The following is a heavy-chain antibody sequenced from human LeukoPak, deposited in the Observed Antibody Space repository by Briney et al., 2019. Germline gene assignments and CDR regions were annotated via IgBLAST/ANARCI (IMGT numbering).Heavy chain of an antibody. V-gene: IGHV4-34*01. J-gene: IGHJ4*02. CDR1: SGSFSGYY. CDR2: INHSGST. CDR3: ARGEYCSSTSCPKVDYFDY. D-gene: IGHD2-2*01. Sequence: PSETLSLTCAVYSGSFSGYYWSWIRQPPGKGLEWIGEINHSGSTNYNPSLKSRVTISVDTSKNQFSLKLSSVTAADTAVYYCARGEYCSSTSCPKVDYFDYWGQGTLVTVSS.